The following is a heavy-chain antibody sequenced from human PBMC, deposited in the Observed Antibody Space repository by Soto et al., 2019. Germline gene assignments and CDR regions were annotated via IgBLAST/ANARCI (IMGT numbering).Heavy chain of an antibody. CDR2: INHSGST. CDR1: GGSFSGYY. Sequence: SETLSLTCAVYGGSFSGYYWSWIRQPPGKGLEWIGEINHSGSTNYNPSLKSRVTISVDTSKNQFSLKLSSVTAADTAVYYCARSSQLVAYCGGHCYRYYYYYGMDVWGQGTTVPVSS. J-gene: IGHJ6*02. V-gene: IGHV4-34*01. D-gene: IGHD2-21*02. CDR3: ARSSQLVAYCGGHCYRYYYYYGMDV.